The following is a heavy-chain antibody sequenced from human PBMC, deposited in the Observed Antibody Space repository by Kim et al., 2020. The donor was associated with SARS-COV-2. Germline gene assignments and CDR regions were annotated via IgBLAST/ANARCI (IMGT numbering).Heavy chain of an antibody. D-gene: IGHD6-19*01. Sequence: LKGQVTISVDTSKNQFSLKLSSVTAADTAVYYCARLQPGYSSGWKGGVDYWGQGTLVTVSS. J-gene: IGHJ4*02. V-gene: IGHV4-39*01. CDR3: ARLQPGYSSGWKGGVDY.